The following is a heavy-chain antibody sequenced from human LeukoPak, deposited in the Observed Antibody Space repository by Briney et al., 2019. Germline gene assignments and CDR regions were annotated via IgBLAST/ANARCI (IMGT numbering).Heavy chain of an antibody. CDR2: ISYDGSNK. Sequence: GGSLRLSCAASGFTFSSYGMHWVRQAPGKGLEWVAVISYDGSNKYYADSVKGRFAISRDNSKNTLYLQMNSLRAEDTAVYYCAKDRYDSSGYYWTPSFDYWGQGTLVTVSS. D-gene: IGHD3-22*01. CDR3: AKDRYDSSGYYWTPSFDY. CDR1: GFTFSSYG. J-gene: IGHJ4*02. V-gene: IGHV3-30*18.